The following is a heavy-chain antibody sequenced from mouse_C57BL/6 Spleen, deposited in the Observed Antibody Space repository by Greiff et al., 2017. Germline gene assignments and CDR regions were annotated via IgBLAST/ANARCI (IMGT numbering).Heavy chain of an antibody. Sequence: VQLQQSGPELVKPGASVKIPCKASGYTFTDYNMDWVKQSHGKSLEWIGDINPNNGGTIYNQKFKGKATLTVDKSSSTAYMELRSLTSEDTAVYYCARADDYYGSDYWGQGTSVTVSS. CDR1: GYTFTDYN. J-gene: IGHJ4*01. V-gene: IGHV1-18*01. CDR2: INPNNGGT. CDR3: ARADDYYGSDY.